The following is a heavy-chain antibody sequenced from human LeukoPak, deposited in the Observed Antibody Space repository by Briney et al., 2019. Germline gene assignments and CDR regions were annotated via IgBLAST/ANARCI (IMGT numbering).Heavy chain of an antibody. J-gene: IGHJ3*02. D-gene: IGHD2-2*01. CDR2: ISAYNGNT. V-gene: IGHV1-18*01. CDR1: GYTFTSYG. Sequence: GASVKVSCKASGYTFTSYGISWVRQAPGQGLEWMGWISAYNGNTNYAQKLQGRVTMTTDTSTSTAYMELRSLRSDDTAVYYCARGLQRDIVVVPAAIPLGIWGQGTMVTVSS. CDR3: ARGLQRDIVVVPAAIPLGI.